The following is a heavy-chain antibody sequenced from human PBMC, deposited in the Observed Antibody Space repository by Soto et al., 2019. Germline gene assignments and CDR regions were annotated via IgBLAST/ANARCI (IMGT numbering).Heavy chain of an antibody. Sequence: EVQLVESGGGLVQPGGSLRLSCAASGFTFSSHDMHWVRQVTGKGVEWVSGIDSAGDAKYPASVKGRFTISRENAKNSLYVQMNSLRVEDTAVYSCTRGGIWGVSWNWFDTWGQGTLVTVSS. CDR3: TRGGIWGVSWNWFDT. CDR2: IDSAGDA. CDR1: GFTFSSHD. J-gene: IGHJ5*02. V-gene: IGHV3-13*01. D-gene: IGHD3-10*01.